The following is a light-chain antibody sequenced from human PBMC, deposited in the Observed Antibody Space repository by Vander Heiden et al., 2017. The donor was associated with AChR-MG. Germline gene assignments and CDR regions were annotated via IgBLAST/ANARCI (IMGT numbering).Light chain of an antibody. CDR3: VLYMGSGISV. CDR2: STN. Sequence: QTVVTQEPSFSVSPGGAVTPTCGLSSGSVSTSFYPSWYQQTPGQAPRTLIYSTNTRSSGVPDRFSGSILGTKAALSITGAQADDESDYYCVLYMGSGISVFGGGTKLTVL. V-gene: IGLV8-61*01. CDR1: SGSVSTSFY. J-gene: IGLJ3*02.